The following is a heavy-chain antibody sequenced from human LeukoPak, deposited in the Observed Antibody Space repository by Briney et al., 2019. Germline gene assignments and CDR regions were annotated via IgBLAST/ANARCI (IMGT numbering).Heavy chain of an antibody. CDR1: GFTFSSYS. CDR2: IYYGGST. D-gene: IGHD1-1*01. V-gene: IGHV4-59*12. CDR3: ARAPQLTLEYYFDY. J-gene: IGHJ4*02. Sequence: GSLRLSCAASGFTFSSYSVNWVRQAPGKGLEWIGNIYYGGSTYYSPSLKSRVTISVDTPKNQFSLKLGSVTAADTAVYYCARAPQLTLEYYFDYCGQGALVTVSS.